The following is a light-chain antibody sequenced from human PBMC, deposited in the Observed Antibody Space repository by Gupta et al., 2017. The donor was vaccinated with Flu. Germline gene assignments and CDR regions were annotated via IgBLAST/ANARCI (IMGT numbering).Light chain of an antibody. V-gene: IGKV1-33*01. Sequence: DIQITQSPSSLSASVGDRVTITCQANQDISNYLNWYQQKPGKAPKLLIYDASTLATGVSSRFSGSGSGTEFTFTISSLQPEDIATYYCQQYDNLPSITFGQGTQLEIK. CDR2: DAS. CDR1: QDISNY. CDR3: QQYDNLPSIT. J-gene: IGKJ5*01.